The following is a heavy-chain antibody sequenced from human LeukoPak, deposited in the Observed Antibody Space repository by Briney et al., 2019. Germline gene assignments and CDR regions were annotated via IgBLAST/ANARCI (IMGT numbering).Heavy chain of an antibody. V-gene: IGHV3-33*06. J-gene: IGHJ4*02. CDR3: AKDRAVAGTDARYYFDY. CDR2: IWYDGKNK. D-gene: IGHD6-19*01. CDR1: GFTFSKYG. Sequence: PGGSLRLSCAASGFTFSKYGMHWVRQAPGKGLEWVEVIWYDGKNKYYADSVKGRFTISRDNSKNTLYLEMNSLRADDTAVYYCAKDRAVAGTDARYYFDYWGQGTLVTVSA.